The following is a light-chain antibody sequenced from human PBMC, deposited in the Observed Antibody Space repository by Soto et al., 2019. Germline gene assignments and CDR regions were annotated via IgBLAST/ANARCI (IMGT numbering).Light chain of an antibody. J-gene: IGLJ3*02. V-gene: IGLV1-40*01. CDR1: SSNIGTGYD. CDR3: QSWDSSLSGVV. CDR2: GNT. Sequence: QSVLTQPPSVSWAPGQRVTISCTGSSSNIGTGYDVHWYHQLPGTAPKLLIYGNTNRPSGVPDRFSGSKSGTSASLAITGLQAEDEADYYCQSWDSSLSGVVFGGGTKLTVL.